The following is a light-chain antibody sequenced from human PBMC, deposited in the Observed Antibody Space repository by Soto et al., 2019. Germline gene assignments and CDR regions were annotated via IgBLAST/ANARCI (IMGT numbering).Light chain of an antibody. J-gene: IGKJ5*01. V-gene: IGKV1D-12*01. CDR2: GAS. CDR1: QGISTW. Sequence: VHLTHCPSSVSSSFGDPVTITWRASQGISTWLAWYQQKPGKAPKLLIYGASSLQSGVPSRFSGSGSGTDFTLTISKLQPEDFATYYCQQANSFPISFGQGTRLEI. CDR3: QQANSFPIS.